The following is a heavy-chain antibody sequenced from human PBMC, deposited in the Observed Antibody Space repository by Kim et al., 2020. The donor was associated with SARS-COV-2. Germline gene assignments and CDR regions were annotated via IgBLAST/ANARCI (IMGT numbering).Heavy chain of an antibody. CDR2: INPNSGGT. CDR3: ARSLITMVRGNPSPFDP. D-gene: IGHD3-10*01. Sequence: ASVKVSCKASGYTFTGYYMHWVRQAPGQGLEWMGWINPNSGGTNYAQKFQGWVTMTRDTSISTAYMELSRLRSDDTAVYYCARSLITMVRGNPSPFDPWGQGTLVTVSS. CDR1: GYTFTGYY. V-gene: IGHV1-2*04. J-gene: IGHJ5*02.